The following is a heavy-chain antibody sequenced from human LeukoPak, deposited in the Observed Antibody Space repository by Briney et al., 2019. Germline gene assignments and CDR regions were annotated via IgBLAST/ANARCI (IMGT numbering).Heavy chain of an antibody. CDR3: ATGLKITMVRGVIWFDP. CDR1: GFTFSDYY. D-gene: IGHD3-10*01. J-gene: IGHJ5*02. CDR2: ISSSGSTI. V-gene: IGHV3-11*01. Sequence: GGSLRLSCAASGFTFSDYYMSWIRQAPGKGLEWVSYISSSGSTIYYADSVKGRFTISRDNAKNSLYLQMNSLRAEDTAVYYCATGLKITMVRGVIWFDPWGQGTLVTVSS.